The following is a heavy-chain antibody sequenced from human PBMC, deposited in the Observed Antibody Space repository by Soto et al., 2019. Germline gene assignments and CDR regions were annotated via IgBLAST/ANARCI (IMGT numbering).Heavy chain of an antibody. J-gene: IGHJ4*02. CDR3: ARVFDSEYSSSWYGY. CDR2: INPNSGGT. V-gene: IGHV1-2*04. D-gene: IGHD6-13*01. CDR1: GYTFTGYY. Sequence: ASVKVSCKASGYTFTGYYIHWVRQAPGQGLEWMGWINPNSGGTNYAQKFQGWVTMTRDTSISTAYMELSRLRSDDTAVYYCARVFDSEYSSSWYGYWGQGTLVTVSS.